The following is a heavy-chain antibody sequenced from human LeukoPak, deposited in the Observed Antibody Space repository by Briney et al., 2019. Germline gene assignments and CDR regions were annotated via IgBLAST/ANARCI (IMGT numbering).Heavy chain of an antibody. Sequence: ASVKVSCKVSGYTLTELSMHWVRQAPGKGLEWMGGFDPEDGKTIYAQKFQGRVTMTEDTSTDTAYMELSSLRSEDTAVYYCATVYYYGTFHAFDIWGQGTMVTVSS. CDR2: FDPEDGKT. D-gene: IGHD3-10*01. CDR1: GYTLTELS. CDR3: ATVYYYGTFHAFDI. V-gene: IGHV1-24*01. J-gene: IGHJ3*02.